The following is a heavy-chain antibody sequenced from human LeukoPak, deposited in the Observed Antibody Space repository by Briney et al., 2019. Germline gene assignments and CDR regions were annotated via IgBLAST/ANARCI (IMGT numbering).Heavy chain of an antibody. V-gene: IGHV1-69*06. CDR1: GGTFSSYA. CDR3: AREGIFGVVTTLDP. CDR2: IIPIFGTA. D-gene: IGHD3-3*01. J-gene: IGHJ5*02. Sequence: ASVKVSCKASGGTFSSYAISWVRQAPGQGLEWMGRIIPIFGTANYAQKFQGRVTITADKSTSTAYMELSSLRSEDTAVYYCAREGIFGVVTTLDPWGQGTLVTVSS.